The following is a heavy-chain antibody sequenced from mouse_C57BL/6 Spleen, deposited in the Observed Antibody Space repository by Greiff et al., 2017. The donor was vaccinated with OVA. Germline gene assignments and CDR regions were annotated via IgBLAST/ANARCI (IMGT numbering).Heavy chain of an antibody. CDR1: GYTFTSYW. CDR2: IYPGSGST. CDR3: ARAYYSYDDYAMDY. J-gene: IGHJ4*01. Sequence: VQLQQPGAELVKPGASVKMSCKASGYTFTSYWITWVKQRPGQGLEWIGDIYPGSGSTNYNEKFKSKATLTVDTSSSTAYMQLSSLTSEDSAVYYCARAYYSYDDYAMDYWGQGTSVTVSS. D-gene: IGHD2-12*01. V-gene: IGHV1-55*01.